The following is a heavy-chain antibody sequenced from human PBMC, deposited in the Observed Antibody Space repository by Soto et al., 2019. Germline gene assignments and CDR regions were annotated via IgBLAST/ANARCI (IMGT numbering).Heavy chain of an antibody. CDR1: GFTFSSYT. CDR2: IDTTSLYI. V-gene: IGHV3-21*01. Sequence: GGSLRLSCAASGFTFSSYTMNWVRQAPGKGLEWVSSIDTTSLYIYYADSVKGRFTISRDNAKNSLYLQMNSLRAEDTAVYFCATKPVVPAAYDYWGQGTLVTVSS. CDR3: ATKPVVPAAYDY. D-gene: IGHD2-2*01. J-gene: IGHJ4*02.